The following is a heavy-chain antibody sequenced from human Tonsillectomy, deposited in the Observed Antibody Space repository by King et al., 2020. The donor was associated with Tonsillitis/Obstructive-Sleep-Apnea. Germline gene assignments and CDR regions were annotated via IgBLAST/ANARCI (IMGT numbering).Heavy chain of an antibody. CDR2: INPSGGST. J-gene: IGHJ3*02. Sequence: QLVQSGAEVKKPGASVKVSCKASGYTFTSYYMHWVRQAPGQGLEWMGIINPSGGSTSYAQKFQGRVTMTRDTSTSTVYMELSSLRSEDTAVYYCARGYCSSTSCAWGVITGDDAFAIWGKGTMVPVSS. V-gene: IGHV1-46*01. D-gene: IGHD2-2*01. CDR3: ARGYCSSTSCAWGVITGDDAFAI. CDR1: GYTFTSYY.